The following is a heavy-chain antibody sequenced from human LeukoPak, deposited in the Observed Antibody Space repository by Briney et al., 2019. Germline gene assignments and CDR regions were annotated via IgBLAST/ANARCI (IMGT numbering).Heavy chain of an antibody. J-gene: IGHJ4*02. D-gene: IGHD5-18*01. V-gene: IGHV4-59*01. CDR2: IYYSGST. Sequence: SETLSLTCTVSGGSISSYYWSWIRQPPGKGLEWIGYIYYSGSTNYNPSLKSRVTISVDTSKNQFSLKLSSVTAADTAVYYCAREISDTAMSTIDYWGQGTLVTVSS. CDR1: GGSISSYY. CDR3: AREISDTAMSTIDY.